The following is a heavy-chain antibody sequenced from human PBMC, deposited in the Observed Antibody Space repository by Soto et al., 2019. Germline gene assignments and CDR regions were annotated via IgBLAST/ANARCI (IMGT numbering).Heavy chain of an antibody. CDR2: IMPVFRTP. CDR3: ARANARLPLGGNYYYIFAV. Sequence: QVQLDQSGAEVKKPGSSVKLSCKASGGTFSNSAISWVRQAPGQGLEWMGGIMPVFRTPDYAQKFQGRVTITADESTTTAYMELRGLKPDDTAVYYCARANARLPLGGNYYYIFAVWGQGTTVTVSS. D-gene: IGHD2-15*01. CDR1: GGTFSNSA. J-gene: IGHJ6*02. V-gene: IGHV1-69*12.